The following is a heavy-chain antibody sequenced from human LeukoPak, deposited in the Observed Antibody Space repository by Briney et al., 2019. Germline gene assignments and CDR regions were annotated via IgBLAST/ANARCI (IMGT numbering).Heavy chain of an antibody. D-gene: IGHD5-18*01. V-gene: IGHV3-21*01. J-gene: IGHJ4*02. Sequence: GGSLRLSCAASGFTFGSYSMNWVRQAPGKGLEWVSSISSSSSYIYYADSVKGRFTISRDNAKNSLYLQMNSLRAEDTAVYYCARGFVDTAIFDYWGQGTLVTVSS. CDR1: GFTFGSYS. CDR2: ISSSSSYI. CDR3: ARGFVDTAIFDY.